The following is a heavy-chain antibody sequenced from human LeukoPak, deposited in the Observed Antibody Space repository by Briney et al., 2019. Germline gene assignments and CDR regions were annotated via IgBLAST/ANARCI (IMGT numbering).Heavy chain of an antibody. CDR2: IRHDGSNK. CDR3: AKDRSGRVGFDWLLSEYYFDY. CDR1: GFTFSSYG. V-gene: IGHV3-30*02. J-gene: IGHJ4*02. Sequence: PGGSLRLSCAASGFTFSSYGMHWVRQAPGKGLEWVAFIRHDGSNKYYADSVKGRFTISRDNSKNTLYLQMNSLRAEDTAVYYCAKDRSGRVGFDWLLSEYYFDYWGQGTLVTVSS. D-gene: IGHD3-9*01.